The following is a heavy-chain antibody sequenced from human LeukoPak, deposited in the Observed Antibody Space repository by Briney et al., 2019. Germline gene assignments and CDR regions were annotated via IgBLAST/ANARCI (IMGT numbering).Heavy chain of an antibody. CDR1: GFTFSSYG. D-gene: IGHD2-15*01. J-gene: IGHJ4*02. CDR2: ISSDGSNK. Sequence: HPGGSLRLSCAASGFTFSSYGMHWVRQAPGKGLEWVAVISSDGSNKYYADSVKGRFTISRDNSKNTLYLQMNSLRAEDTAVYYCARDDIPSSVVAAPGFPFDYWGRGTLVTVSS. V-gene: IGHV3-30*03. CDR3: ARDDIPSSVVAAPGFPFDY.